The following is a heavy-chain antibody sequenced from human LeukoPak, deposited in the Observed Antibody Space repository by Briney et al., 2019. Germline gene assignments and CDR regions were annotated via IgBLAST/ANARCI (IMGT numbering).Heavy chain of an antibody. J-gene: IGHJ4*02. Sequence: PGGSLRLSCAGSGFSFSTYGMNWVRQAPGKGLEWISYIGRSSSATYYADSVKGRFTISRDNVNNSLYLDMDSLRVDDTAVYYCARSATRFSNGWYGQVDFDSWGQGSLVIASS. CDR3: ARSATRFSNGWYGQVDFDS. CDR1: GFSFSTYG. D-gene: IGHD6-19*01. CDR2: IGRSSSAT. V-gene: IGHV3-48*01.